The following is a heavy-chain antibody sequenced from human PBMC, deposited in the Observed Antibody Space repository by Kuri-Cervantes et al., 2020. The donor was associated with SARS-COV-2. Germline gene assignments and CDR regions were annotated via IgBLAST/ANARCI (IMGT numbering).Heavy chain of an antibody. CDR1: GLTFSSYG. CDR2: IWYDGSNK. Sequence: GESLKISCAASGLTFSSYGMHWVRQAPGKGLEWVTVIWYDGSNKYYADSVKGRFTISRDNSKNTLYLQMNSLRAEDTAVYYCARQPDRRYGMDVWGQGTTVTVSS. J-gene: IGHJ6*02. CDR3: ARQPDRRYGMDV. V-gene: IGHV3-33*01.